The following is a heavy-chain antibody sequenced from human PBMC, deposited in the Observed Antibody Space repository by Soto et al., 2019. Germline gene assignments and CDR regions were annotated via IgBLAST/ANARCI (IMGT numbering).Heavy chain of an antibody. V-gene: IGHV1-18*01. Sequence: QVQLVQSGAEVKKPGASVKVSCKASGYTFITYGVSWVRQAPGQGLDWLGWISTYNGNTRYAERLQGRVTMTTETTTNTAYMELRNLRSDDTAVYYCARGPTEYYDNSANYFLDYWGQGTLVTVSS. D-gene: IGHD3-22*01. CDR3: ARGPTEYYDNSANYFLDY. J-gene: IGHJ4*02. CDR1: GYTFITYG. CDR2: ISTYNGNT.